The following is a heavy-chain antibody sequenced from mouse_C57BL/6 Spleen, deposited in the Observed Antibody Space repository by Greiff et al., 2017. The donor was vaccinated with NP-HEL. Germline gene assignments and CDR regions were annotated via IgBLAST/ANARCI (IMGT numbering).Heavy chain of an antibody. CDR1: GFSLTSYG. J-gene: IGHJ3*01. D-gene: IGHD1-1*01. CDR3: ARREAYGPFAY. CDR2: IWSGGST. Sequence: QVHVKQSGPGLVQPSQSLSITCTVSGFSLTSYGVHWVRQSPGKGLEWLGVIWSGGSTDYNAAFISRLSISKDNSKSQVFFKMNSLQADDTAIYYCARREAYGPFAYWGQGTLVTVSA. V-gene: IGHV2-2*01.